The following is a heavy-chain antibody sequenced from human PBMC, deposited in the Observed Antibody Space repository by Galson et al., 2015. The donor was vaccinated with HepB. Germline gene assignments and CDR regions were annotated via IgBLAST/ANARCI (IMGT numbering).Heavy chain of an antibody. D-gene: IGHD3-10*02. V-gene: IGHV4-59*01. CDR2: IFSSGTA. J-gene: IGHJ1*01. Sequence: ETLSLTCSVSGGSINGYYWSWIRQSPERGLEWIGYIFSSGTANYSPSLRSRITISLDKSKNQISLHLASVTAADTAVYYCARDSRYYVISISSTTNTCDPFQ. CDR3: ARDSRYYVISISSTTNTCDPFQ. CDR1: GGSINGYY.